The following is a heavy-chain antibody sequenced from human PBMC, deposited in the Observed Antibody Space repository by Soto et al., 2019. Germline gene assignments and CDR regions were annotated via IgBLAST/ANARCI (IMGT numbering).Heavy chain of an antibody. CDR3: ARVSYRDALDV. D-gene: IGHD3-10*01. V-gene: IGHV1-3*02. Sequence: QVQLVQSGAEVRTPGASVKISCKASGYTFSSYAVQWVRQAPGQRLEWVGWSNGVNGFTKFSPELQDRVTITRDTAASTIYMDLSSLTSDDTAVYYCARVSYRDALDVWGQGTTVTVSS. CDR2: SNGVNGFT. CDR1: GYTFSSYA. J-gene: IGHJ6*01.